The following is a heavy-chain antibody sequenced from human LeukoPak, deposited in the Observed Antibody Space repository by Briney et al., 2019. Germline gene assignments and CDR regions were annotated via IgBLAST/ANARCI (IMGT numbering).Heavy chain of an antibody. J-gene: IGHJ5*02. CDR1: GGSISHYF. CDR3: ARAPCAGSCHDGS. D-gene: IGHD2-8*02. V-gene: IGHV4-4*07. Sequence: SETLSLTCTVSGGSISHYFWSWIRQPAGQGLEWIGRISNNGRSSYNPSLKSRLTISIDTSKNQFFLKLDSVSAADTAVYYCARAPCAGSCHDGSWGQGTLVTVSS. CDR2: ISNNGRS.